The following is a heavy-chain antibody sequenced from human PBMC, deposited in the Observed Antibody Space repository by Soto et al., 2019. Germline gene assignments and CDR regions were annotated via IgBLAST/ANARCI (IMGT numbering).Heavy chain of an antibody. J-gene: IGHJ4*02. Sequence: GGSLRLSCVVSGFSLDDYGMSWVRQAPGKGPEWVSGMQRNGISTGYADSVKGRFTISRDDAKNTLYLQMNSLRPEDTALYSCTRGGTGYGNFDYWGLGT. D-gene: IGHD5-12*01. CDR1: GFSLDDYG. CDR3: TRGGTGYGNFDY. CDR2: MQRNGIST. V-gene: IGHV3-20*04.